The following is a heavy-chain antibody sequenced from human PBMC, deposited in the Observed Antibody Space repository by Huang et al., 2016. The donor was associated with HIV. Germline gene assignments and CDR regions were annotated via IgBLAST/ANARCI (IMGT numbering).Heavy chain of an antibody. V-gene: IGHV4-34*01. J-gene: IGHJ3*02. D-gene: IGHD1-1*01. CDR1: GGSFSGYY. CDR3: ARERMMSWLDDHDAFDI. CDR2: INHSGST. Sequence: QVQLQQWGAGLLKPSETLSLTCAVYGGSFSGYYWSWIRQSPGKGLERIGEINHSGSTHYTQYLKSRLTIAVDTSKNQFSRKLSSVTAADTAVYYCARERMMSWLDDHDAFDIWGQGTMVTVSS.